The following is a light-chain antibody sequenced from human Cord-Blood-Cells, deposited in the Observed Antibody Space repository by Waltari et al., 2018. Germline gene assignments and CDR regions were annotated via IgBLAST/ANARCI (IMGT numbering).Light chain of an antibody. J-gene: IGKJ4*01. V-gene: IGKV3-11*01. Sequence: EIVLTQSPATLSLSPGERATLSCRASQSVSSYLAWYQQKPGQAPRLLIYDASNRATGIAARCSGSGSGTDFTLTISSLEPEEFAVYYCQQRSNWLTFGGGTKVEIK. CDR3: QQRSNWLT. CDR1: QSVSSY. CDR2: DAS.